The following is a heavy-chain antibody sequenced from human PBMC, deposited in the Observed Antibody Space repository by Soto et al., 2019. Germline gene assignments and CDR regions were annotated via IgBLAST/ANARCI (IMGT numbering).Heavy chain of an antibody. J-gene: IGHJ5*02. D-gene: IGHD2-8*01. CDR2: IWYDGSNK. CDR1: GFTFSSYG. Sequence: GGSLRLSCAASGFTFSSYGMHWVRQAPGKGLEWVAVIWYDGSNKYYADSVKGRFTISRDNSKNTLYLQMNSLRAEDTAVYYCARDPGILYVTWWFDPWGQGTLVTVSS. V-gene: IGHV3-33*01. CDR3: ARDPGILYVTWWFDP.